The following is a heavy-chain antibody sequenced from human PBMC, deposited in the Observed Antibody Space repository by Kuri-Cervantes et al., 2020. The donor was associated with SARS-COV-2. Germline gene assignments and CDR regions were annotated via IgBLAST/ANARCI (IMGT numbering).Heavy chain of an antibody. CDR2: ISGSGGST. D-gene: IGHD3-22*01. Sequence: GESLKISCAASGFTFSSYAMSWVRQAPGKGLEWVSAISGSGGSTYYADSVKGRFTISRDNSKNTLYLQMNSLRAEDTAVYYCAREGYYEPTDMDVRGQGTTVTVSS. J-gene: IGHJ6*02. V-gene: IGHV3-23*01. CDR1: GFTFSSYA. CDR3: AREGYYEPTDMDV.